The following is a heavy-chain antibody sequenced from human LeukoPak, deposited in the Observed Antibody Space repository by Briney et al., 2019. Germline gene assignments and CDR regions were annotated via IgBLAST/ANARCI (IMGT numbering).Heavy chain of an antibody. CDR2: ISSSGSTI. J-gene: IGHJ4*02. Sequence: PGGSLRLSCAASGFTFSSYEMNWVRQAPGKGLEWVSYISSSGSTIYYADSVKGRFTISRDNAKNSLYLQMNSLRAEDTALYYCARGEGAASFDYWGQGTLVTVSS. CDR3: ARGEGAASFDY. CDR1: GFTFSSYE. V-gene: IGHV3-48*03. D-gene: IGHD1-26*01.